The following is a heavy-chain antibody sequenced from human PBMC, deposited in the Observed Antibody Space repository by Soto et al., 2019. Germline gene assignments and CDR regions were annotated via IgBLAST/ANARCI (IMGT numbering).Heavy chain of an antibody. CDR3: VRGNFYYGMDV. CDR2: MSGSGDAI. V-gene: IGHV3-11*01. CDR1: GFTFSDYY. Sequence: AGGSLRLSCTTSGFTFSDYYMTWVRQAPGKGLEWISYMSGSGDAIYYADSVKGRFTISRDNAKNSLHLEMNSLRVEDTAMYYCVRGNFYYGMDVWGQGTTVTVSS. J-gene: IGHJ6*02.